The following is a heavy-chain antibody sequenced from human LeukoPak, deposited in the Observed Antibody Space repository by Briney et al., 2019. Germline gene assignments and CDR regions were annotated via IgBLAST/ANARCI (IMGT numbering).Heavy chain of an antibody. Sequence: SGGSLRLSCAASGFTFSDYYMSWIRQAPGKGLEWVSYIGSSSSYTNYADSVKGRFTISRDNAKNSLYLQMNSLRAEDTALYYCAAGTTHGSGSYYFRYWGQGTLVTVSS. D-gene: IGHD3-10*01. J-gene: IGHJ4*02. CDR2: IGSSSSYT. CDR1: GFTFSDYY. V-gene: IGHV3-11*06. CDR3: AAGTTHGSGSYYFRY.